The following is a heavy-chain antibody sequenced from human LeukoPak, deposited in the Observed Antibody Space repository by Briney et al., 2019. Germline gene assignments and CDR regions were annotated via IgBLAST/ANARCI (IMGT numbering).Heavy chain of an antibody. CDR1: GFAFSSYA. CDR3: ARDGDGAVPSYYFDY. V-gene: IGHV3-30*04. Sequence: GGSLRLSCAASGFAFSSYAMHWVRQAPGKGLEWVAVISYDGSNKYYADSVKGRFTISRDNSKNTLYLQMNSLRAEDTAVYYCARDGDGAVPSYYFDYWGQGTLVTVSS. CDR2: ISYDGSNK. D-gene: IGHD4/OR15-4a*01. J-gene: IGHJ4*02.